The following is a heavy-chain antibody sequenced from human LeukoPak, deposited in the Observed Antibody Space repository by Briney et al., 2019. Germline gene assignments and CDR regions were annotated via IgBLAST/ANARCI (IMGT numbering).Heavy chain of an antibody. J-gene: IGHJ5*02. CDR1: GGSISSSSYY. CDR2: INHSGST. V-gene: IGHV4-39*07. Sequence: PSETLSLTCTVSGGSISSSSYYWGWIRQPPGKGLEWIGEINHSGSTNYNPSLKSRVTISVDTSKNQFSLKLSSVTAADTAVYYCARLLWFGERWFDPWGQGTLVTVSS. D-gene: IGHD3-10*01. CDR3: ARLLWFGERWFDP.